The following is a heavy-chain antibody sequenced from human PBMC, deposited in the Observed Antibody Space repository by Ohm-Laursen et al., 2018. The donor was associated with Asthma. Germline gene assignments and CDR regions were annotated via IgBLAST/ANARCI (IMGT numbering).Heavy chain of an antibody. CDR1: GASFSTYY. D-gene: IGHD3-16*02. V-gene: IGHV4-59*07. CDR3: ARARSYDYIWGSYRQFDY. CDR2: IYSTGST. Sequence: SDTLSLTCTLSGASFSTYYWGWIRQPPGKGLEWIGYIYSTGSTNYNPSLESRVTISIDTSTNQFSLKLSSVTAADTAVYYCARARSYDYIWGSYRQFDYWGQGTLVTVSS. J-gene: IGHJ4*02.